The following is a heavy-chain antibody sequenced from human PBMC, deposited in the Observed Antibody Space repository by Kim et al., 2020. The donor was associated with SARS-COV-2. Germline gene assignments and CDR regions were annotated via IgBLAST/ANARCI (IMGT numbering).Heavy chain of an antibody. J-gene: IGHJ4*02. CDR3: ASGQLRAVRAPDL. CDR1: GASISSNY. Sequence: SETLSLTCTVSGASISSNYWNWVRQPAGKGLEYIGRMYHSGTTNYNPSLRSRATMSLDTSKNQFSLKLTSVTAADTAVYYCASGQLRAVRAPDLGARGT. V-gene: IGHV4-4*07. CDR2: MYHSGTT. D-gene: IGHD2-2*01.